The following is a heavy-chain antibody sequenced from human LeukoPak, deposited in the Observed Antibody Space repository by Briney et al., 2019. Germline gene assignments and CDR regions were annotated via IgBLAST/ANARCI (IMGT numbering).Heavy chain of an antibody. V-gene: IGHV3-53*01. Sequence: GGSLRLSCAASGFTVSSNYMSWVRQAPGKGLEWVSVIYSGGSTYYADSVKGRFTISRDNSKNTLYLQTNSLRAEDTAVYYCARSSLKRQWLIPFDYWGQGTLVTVSS. CDR3: ARSSLKRQWLIPFDY. CDR1: GFTVSSNY. J-gene: IGHJ4*02. D-gene: IGHD6-19*01. CDR2: IYSGGST.